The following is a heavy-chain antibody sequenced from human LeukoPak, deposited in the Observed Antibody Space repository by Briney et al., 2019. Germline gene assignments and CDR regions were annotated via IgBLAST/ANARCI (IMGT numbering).Heavy chain of an antibody. D-gene: IGHD5-12*01. CDR3: ARVNGNGRTDQIIVAFDY. CDR2: INPNSGGT. V-gene: IGHV1-2*02. CDR1: GYTFTSYD. J-gene: IGHJ4*02. Sequence: ASVKVSCKASGYTFTSYDINWVRQATGQGLEWMGWINPNSGGTNYAQKFQGRVTMTRDTSISTAYMELSRLRSDDTAVYYCARVNGNGRTDQIIVAFDYWGQGTLVTVSS.